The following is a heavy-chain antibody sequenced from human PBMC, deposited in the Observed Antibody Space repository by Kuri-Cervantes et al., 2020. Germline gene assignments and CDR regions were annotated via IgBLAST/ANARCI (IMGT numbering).Heavy chain of an antibody. J-gene: IGHJ4*02. Sequence: SETLSLTCTVSGGSISSSSYYWGWIRQPPGKGLGWIGSIYYSGSTYYNPSLKSRVTMSVDRSKNQFSLRLNSVTAADTAVYYCARLKSSSGYYFDYWGQGTLVTVSS. CDR1: GGSISSSSYY. D-gene: IGHD3-22*01. CDR2: IYYSGST. V-gene: IGHV4-39*07. CDR3: ARLKSSSGYYFDY.